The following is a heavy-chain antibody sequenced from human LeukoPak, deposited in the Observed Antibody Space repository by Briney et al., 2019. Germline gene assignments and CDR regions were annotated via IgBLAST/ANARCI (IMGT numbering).Heavy chain of an antibody. Sequence: HAGGSLRLSCAASGFTFSNYWMNWVRQAPGKVLEWVANIKQDGTEKYYVDSVKGRFTISRDNAENSLNLQMNSLRAEDTAVYYCARGMTVAANWFDPWGQGTLVTVSS. CDR3: ARGMTVAANWFDP. V-gene: IGHV3-7*05. J-gene: IGHJ5*02. D-gene: IGHD6-19*01. CDR1: GFTFSNYW. CDR2: IKQDGTEK.